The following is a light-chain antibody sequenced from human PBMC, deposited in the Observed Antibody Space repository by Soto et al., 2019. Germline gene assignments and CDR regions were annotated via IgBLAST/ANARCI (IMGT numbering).Light chain of an antibody. J-gene: IGKJ1*01. CDR2: GAS. CDR1: QSVTSN. CDR3: QQRSNWPPT. Sequence: EIVMTQSPATLSVSPGDRATLSCRASQSVTSNLAWYQQKPGQAPRLLIYGASTRATGIPARFSGSGSGTDFTLTITSLEPEDFAVYYCQQRSNWPPTFGQGTKVDIK. V-gene: IGKV3D-15*01.